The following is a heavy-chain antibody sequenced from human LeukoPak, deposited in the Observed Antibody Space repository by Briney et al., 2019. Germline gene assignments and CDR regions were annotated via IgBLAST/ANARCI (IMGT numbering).Heavy chain of an antibody. CDR2: ISYDGSIK. CDR3: ARVYSNSWYSGYLHMDV. CDR1: GFTLSNYA. V-gene: IGHV3-30-3*01. Sequence: GGSLRLSCAASGFTLSNYAMHWVRQAPGKGLEWVTIISYDGSIKDYADSVKGRFTISRDNSQNTLYLQMNSLRVEDTAVYYCARVYSNSWYSGYLHMDVWGKGTTVTVSS. D-gene: IGHD6-13*01. J-gene: IGHJ6*03.